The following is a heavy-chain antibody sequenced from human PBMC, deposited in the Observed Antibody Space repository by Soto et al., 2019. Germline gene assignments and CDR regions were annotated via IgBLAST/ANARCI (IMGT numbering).Heavy chain of an antibody. Sequence: QVQLVESGGGVVQPGRSLRLSCAASGFTFSSYGMHWVRQAPGKGLEWVAVISYDGSNKYYADSVKGRFTISRDNSKNTLYLRMNSLRAEDTAVYYCAKDGSYRGSYAYWGQGTLVTVSS. CDR3: AKDGSYRGSYAY. CDR2: ISYDGSNK. J-gene: IGHJ4*02. D-gene: IGHD1-26*01. CDR1: GFTFSSYG. V-gene: IGHV3-30*18.